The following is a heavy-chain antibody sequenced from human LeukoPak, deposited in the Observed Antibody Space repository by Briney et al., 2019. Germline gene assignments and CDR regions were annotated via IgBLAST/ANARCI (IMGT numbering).Heavy chain of an antibody. CDR3: VSPRGFSYGYFDY. D-gene: IGHD5-18*01. J-gene: IGHJ4*02. CDR2: IYYSGGT. CDR1: GGSFSRSSNY. Sequence: SETLSLTCTVSGGSFSRSSNYWGWIRQPPGKGLEWIGNIYYSGGTYYNPSLKSRVTISVDTSKNQFSLTLGSVSATDTAVYYCVSPRGFSYGYFDYWGQGTLVTVSS. V-gene: IGHV4-39*01.